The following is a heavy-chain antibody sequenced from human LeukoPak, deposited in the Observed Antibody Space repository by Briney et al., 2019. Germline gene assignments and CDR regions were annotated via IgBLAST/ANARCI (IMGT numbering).Heavy chain of an antibody. CDR1: GGSISSGSYY. V-gene: IGHV4-61*02. J-gene: IGHJ6*03. Sequence: PSETLSLTCTVSGGSISSGSYYWSWIRQPAGKGLEWIGRIYTSGSTNYNPSLKSRVTISVDTSKNQFSLKLSSVTAADTAVYYCATSSGWYPLYYYYMDVWGKGTTVTISS. CDR3: ATSSGWYPLYYYYMDV. D-gene: IGHD6-19*01. CDR2: IYTSGST.